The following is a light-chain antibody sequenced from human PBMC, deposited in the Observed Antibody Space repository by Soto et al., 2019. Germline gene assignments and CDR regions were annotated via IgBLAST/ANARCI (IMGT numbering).Light chain of an antibody. CDR2: ATS. CDR1: QGIAPY. V-gene: IGKV1-27*01. Sequence: DVPMTQSPSSLSAFVGDRVTITCRASQGIAPYLAWFQQKPGKVPKLLIYATSTLQSGVPSRFSGSGSGTDFTLTINSLQPEDVGTYYCQKYNSSPLTFGGGTNVEIK. CDR3: QKYNSSPLT. J-gene: IGKJ4*01.